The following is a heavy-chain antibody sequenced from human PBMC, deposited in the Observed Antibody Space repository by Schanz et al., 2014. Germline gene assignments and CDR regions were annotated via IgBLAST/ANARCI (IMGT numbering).Heavy chain of an antibody. V-gene: IGHV3-48*01. CDR2: VSRSTPDI. CDR3: AASSGWHPSTDY. CDR1: GFNSDDYA. J-gene: IGHJ4*02. Sequence: EVQVVESGGGLVQPGGSLRLSCTASGFNSDDYAMSWVRQAPGKGLEWVSYVSRSTPDIYYADSVKGRFTMSRDNAKSSLYLQMNSLRVEDTAVYYCAASSGWHPSTDYWGQGTLVTVSS. D-gene: IGHD6-19*01.